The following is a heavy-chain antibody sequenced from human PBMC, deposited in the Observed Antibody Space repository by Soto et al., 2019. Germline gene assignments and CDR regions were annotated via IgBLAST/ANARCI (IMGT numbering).Heavy chain of an antibody. CDR3: ARPRSGSYYYGMDV. V-gene: IGHV1-8*01. J-gene: IGHJ6*02. CDR2: MNPNSGNT. CDR1: GYTFTSYD. D-gene: IGHD3-3*01. Sequence: QVQLVQSGAEVKKPGASVKVSFKASGYTFTSYDINWVRQATGQGLEWMGWMNPNSGNTGYAQKFQGRVTMTRNTSIITAYMELSSLRSEDMAVYYCARPRSGSYYYGMDVWGQGTAVTVSS.